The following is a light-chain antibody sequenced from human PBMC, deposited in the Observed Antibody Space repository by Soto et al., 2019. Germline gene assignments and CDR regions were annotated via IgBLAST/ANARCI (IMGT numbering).Light chain of an antibody. J-gene: IGKJ1*01. Sequence: DIRMTHSPSTLSASVGDRVTITCRASQSITGWLAWHQQKPGKAPRLLIFDASNLEGGVPPRFSGSGSGTEFPLTISSLQPDDSATYYCQQYNNYYPTFCQGTKVEIK. CDR3: QQYNNYYPT. CDR2: DAS. V-gene: IGKV1-5*01. CDR1: QSITGW.